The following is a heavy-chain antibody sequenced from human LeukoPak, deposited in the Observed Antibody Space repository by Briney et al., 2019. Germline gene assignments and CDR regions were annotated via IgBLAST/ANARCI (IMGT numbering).Heavy chain of an antibody. D-gene: IGHD3-10*01. V-gene: IGHV1-18*01. CDR1: GGTFSSYA. Sequence: ASVKVSCKASGGTFSSYAISWVRQAPGQGLEWMGWISAYNGNTNYAQKLQGRVTMTTDTSTSTAYMELRSLRSDDTAVYYCARSGSYYKGFDPWGQGTLVTVSS. CDR3: ARSGSYYKGFDP. CDR2: ISAYNGNT. J-gene: IGHJ5*02.